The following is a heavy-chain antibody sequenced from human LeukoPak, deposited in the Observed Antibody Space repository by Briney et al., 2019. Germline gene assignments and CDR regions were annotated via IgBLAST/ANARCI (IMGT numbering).Heavy chain of an antibody. V-gene: IGHV3-23*01. CDR3: AKVRGVAGFFDY. Sequence: GGSLRLSCAASGFTFSSYAMSWVRQAPGKGLEWVSAIGGSGGSTYYADSVKGRFTISRDNSKNTLYLQMNSLRAEDTAVYYCAKVRGVAGFFDYWGQGTLVTVSS. CDR2: IGGSGGST. J-gene: IGHJ4*02. CDR1: GFTFSSYA. D-gene: IGHD6-19*01.